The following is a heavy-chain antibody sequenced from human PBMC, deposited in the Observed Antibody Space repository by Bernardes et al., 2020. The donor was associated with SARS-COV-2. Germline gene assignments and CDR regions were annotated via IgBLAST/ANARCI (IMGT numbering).Heavy chain of an antibody. J-gene: IGHJ4*01. V-gene: IGHV3-48*04. Sequence: GGSLRLSCAASGFSFSSYSMSWVRQAPGKGLEWVSFIFSSSTIYYADSVTGRFTISRDNAKNSLYLEMNNLRVEDTAVYYCARGCGGSSTCYITDCWGNGTLVTVSS. CDR3: ARGCGGSSTCYITDC. D-gene: IGHD2-21*01. CDR1: GFSFSSYS. CDR2: IFSSSTI.